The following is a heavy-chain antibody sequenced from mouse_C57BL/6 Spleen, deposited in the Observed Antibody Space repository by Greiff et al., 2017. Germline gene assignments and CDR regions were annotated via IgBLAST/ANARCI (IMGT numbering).Heavy chain of an antibody. Sequence: QVQLQQSGAELVRPGASVTLSCKASGYTFTDYEMHWVKQTPVHGLEWIGAIDPETGGTAYNQKFKGKAILTADKSSSTAYMELRSLTSEDSAVYYCTRTGYGKGFAYWGQGTLVTVSA. V-gene: IGHV1-15*01. CDR1: GYTFTDYE. J-gene: IGHJ3*01. CDR2: IDPETGGT. CDR3: TRTGYGKGFAY. D-gene: IGHD1-1*01.